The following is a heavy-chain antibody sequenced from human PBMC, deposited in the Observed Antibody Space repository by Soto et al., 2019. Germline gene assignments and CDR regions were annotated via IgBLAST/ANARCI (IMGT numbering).Heavy chain of an antibody. D-gene: IGHD3-3*01. V-gene: IGHV3-33*01. Sequence: QVQLVESGGGVVQPGRSLRLSCAASGFTFSSYGMHWVRQAPGKGLEWVAVIWYDGSNKYYADSVKGRFTISRDNSKNTLYLQMNSLRAEDTAVYYCARDLGTREWGIRGMDVWGQGTTVTVSS. CDR1: GFTFSSYG. CDR3: ARDLGTREWGIRGMDV. CDR2: IWYDGSNK. J-gene: IGHJ6*02.